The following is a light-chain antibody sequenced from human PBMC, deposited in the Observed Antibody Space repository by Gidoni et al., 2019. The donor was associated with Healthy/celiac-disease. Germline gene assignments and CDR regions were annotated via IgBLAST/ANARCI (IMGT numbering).Light chain of an antibody. CDR3: QQYDNLFT. CDR1: QDISNY. CDR2: DAS. V-gene: IGKV1-33*01. J-gene: IGKJ3*01. Sequence: DIQMTKSPSSLSASVGDRVTITCQASQDISNYLNGYQQKPGKATKLLIYDASNLETGVPSRFSGSGSGTDFTFTISSLQPEDIATYYCQQYDNLFTFXPXTKVDIK.